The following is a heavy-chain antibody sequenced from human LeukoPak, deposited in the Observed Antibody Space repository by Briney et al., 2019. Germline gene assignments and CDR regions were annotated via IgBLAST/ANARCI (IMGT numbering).Heavy chain of an antibody. CDR3: RYSSSAQYFDY. V-gene: IGHV1-69*01. D-gene: IGHD6-6*01. Sequence: GASVKVSCKTSGGTFSSYAISWVRQAPGQGLEWMGGIIPIFGTANYAQKFQGRVTITADESTSTAYMELSSLRSEDTAVYYCRYSSSAQYFDYWGQGTLVTVSS. J-gene: IGHJ4*02. CDR1: GGTFSSYA. CDR2: IIPIFGTA.